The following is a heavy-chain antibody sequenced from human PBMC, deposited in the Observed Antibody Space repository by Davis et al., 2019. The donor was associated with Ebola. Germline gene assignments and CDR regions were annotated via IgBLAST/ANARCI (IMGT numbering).Heavy chain of an antibody. CDR2: ISGSGITT. Sequence: GESLKISCAASGFTVSSNYMSWVRQAPGKGLEWVSGISGSGITTNYADSVKGRFAISRDNSRGTLYLQMNSLRVEDSAIYYCVKDSSNIWFDIWGQGTLVTVSS. J-gene: IGHJ3*02. CDR3: VKDSSNIWFDI. CDR1: GFTVSSNY. D-gene: IGHD2/OR15-2a*01. V-gene: IGHV3-23*01.